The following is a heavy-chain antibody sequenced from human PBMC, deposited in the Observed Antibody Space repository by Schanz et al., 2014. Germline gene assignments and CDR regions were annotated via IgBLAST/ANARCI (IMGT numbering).Heavy chain of an antibody. CDR3: ARGPSTGAFDI. V-gene: IGHV1-18*01. J-gene: IGHJ3*02. CDR1: GYTFTSYG. CDR2: ISAYNGHT. Sequence: QGQLVQSGAEVKKPGASVKVSCKASGYTFTSYGITWVRQAPGQGLEWMGWISAYNGHTTYAQKFQGRVTMTTDTSTSTVYMELSSLRSEDTAVYFCARGPSTGAFDIWGQGTMVTGSS.